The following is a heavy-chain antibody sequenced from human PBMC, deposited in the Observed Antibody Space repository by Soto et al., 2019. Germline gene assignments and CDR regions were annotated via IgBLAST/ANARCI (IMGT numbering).Heavy chain of an antibody. V-gene: IGHV4-30-2*01. Sequence: SETLSLTCAVSGGSISSGGYSWSWIRQPPGKGLEWIGYIYPSGSTYYNPSLKSRVTISVDRSKNQFYLKVSSVTAADTAVYYWARYDRSGYVAFDIWGQGTMVTVSS. J-gene: IGHJ3*02. CDR2: IYPSGST. CDR1: GGSISSGGYS. CDR3: ARYDRSGYVAFDI. D-gene: IGHD3-22*01.